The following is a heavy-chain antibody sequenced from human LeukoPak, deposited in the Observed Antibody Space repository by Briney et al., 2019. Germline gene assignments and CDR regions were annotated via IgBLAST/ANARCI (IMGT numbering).Heavy chain of an antibody. V-gene: IGHV3-21*01. CDR1: GFTFSTYS. CDR3: AREIWPGYFDY. J-gene: IGHJ4*02. CDR2: ISSSSSYI. Sequence: GGSLRLSCAASGFTFSTYSMNWVRQAPGKGLEWVSCISSSSSYIYYADSVKGRFTISRDNAKNSLYLQMNSLRAEDTAVYYCAREIWPGYFDYWGQGTLVTVSS.